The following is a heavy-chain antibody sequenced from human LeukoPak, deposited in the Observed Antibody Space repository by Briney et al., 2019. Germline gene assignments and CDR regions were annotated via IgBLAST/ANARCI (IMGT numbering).Heavy chain of an antibody. CDR2: MWYDGSNK. Sequence: GGSLRLSCAASGFTFSSYGMHWVRQAPGKGLEWVAVMWYDGSNKYYADSVKGRFTISRDNSKNTLYLQMNSLRAEDTAVYYCARDKYSGYDLDYWGQGTLVTVSS. V-gene: IGHV3-33*01. CDR1: GFTFSSYG. CDR3: ARDKYSGYDLDY. J-gene: IGHJ4*02. D-gene: IGHD5-12*01.